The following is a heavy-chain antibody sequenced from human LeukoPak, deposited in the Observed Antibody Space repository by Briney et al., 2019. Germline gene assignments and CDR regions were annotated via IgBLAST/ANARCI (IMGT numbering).Heavy chain of an antibody. CDR2: INPSGGST. Sequence: ASVKVSCKASGYTFTSYYMHWVRQAPGQGLDWMGIINPSGGSTSYAQKFQGRVTMTRDTSTSTVYMELSSLRSEDTAVYYCARDVPAAIRALDPWGQGTLVTVSS. D-gene: IGHD2-2*01. CDR3: ARDVPAAIRALDP. CDR1: GYTFTSYY. J-gene: IGHJ5*02. V-gene: IGHV1-46*01.